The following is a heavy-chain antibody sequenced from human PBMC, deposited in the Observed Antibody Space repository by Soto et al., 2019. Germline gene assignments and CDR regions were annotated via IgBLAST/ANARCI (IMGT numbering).Heavy chain of an antibody. Sequence: PGGSLRLSCTASGFIFSGYDMHWVRQASGRGLEWVGRIRSKADNYATTYGASVKGRFTMSRDDSRDTAYLQMTSLKIEDTAVYYWRRRDSSGDNCYSHYWGQGTLVTVPS. CDR2: IRSKADNYAT. CDR1: GFIFSGYD. J-gene: IGHJ4*02. CDR3: RRRDSSGDNCYSHY. V-gene: IGHV3-73*01. D-gene: IGHD2-15*01.